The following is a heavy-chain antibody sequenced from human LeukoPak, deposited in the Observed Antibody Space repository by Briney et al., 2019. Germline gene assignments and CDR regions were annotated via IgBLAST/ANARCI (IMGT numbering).Heavy chain of an antibody. V-gene: IGHV3-53*01. D-gene: IGHD1-26*01. Sequence: GGSLRLSCTVSGFTVSSNSMSWVRQAPGKGLEWVSFIYSDNTHYSDSVKGRFTISRDNSKNTLYLQMNSLRAEDTAVYYCARPQGQWELLTGAFDIWGQGTMVTVSS. CDR1: GFTVSSNS. CDR3: ARPQGQWELLTGAFDI. J-gene: IGHJ3*02. CDR2: IYSDNT.